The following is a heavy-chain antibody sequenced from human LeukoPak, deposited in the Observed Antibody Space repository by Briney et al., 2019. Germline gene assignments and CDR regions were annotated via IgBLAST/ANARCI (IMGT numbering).Heavy chain of an antibody. V-gene: IGHV1-2*02. Sequence: ASVKVSCKASGYTFTGYYLHWVRQAPGQGLEWMGWINPNSGGTLYEQKFQGRVTVTRDKSISTTYMELSRLRSADTAVYYCARGLAAAGVYWFDPWGQGTLVTVSS. CDR2: INPNSGGT. CDR3: ARGLAAAGVYWFDP. D-gene: IGHD6-13*01. J-gene: IGHJ5*02. CDR1: GYTFTGYY.